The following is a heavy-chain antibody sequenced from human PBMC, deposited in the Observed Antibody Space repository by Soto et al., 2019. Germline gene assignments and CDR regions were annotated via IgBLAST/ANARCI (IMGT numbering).Heavy chain of an antibody. J-gene: IGHJ4*02. CDR2: IYYSGST. V-gene: IGHV4-59*01. CDR3: ARRYGGNFDY. CDR1: GGSFSGYY. D-gene: IGHD3-16*01. Sequence: SETLSLTCTVYGGSFSGYYWSWIRQPPGKGLEWIGYIYYSGSTNYNPSLKSRVTISVDTSKNQFSLKLSSVTAADTAVYYCARRYGGNFDYWGQGTLVTVYS.